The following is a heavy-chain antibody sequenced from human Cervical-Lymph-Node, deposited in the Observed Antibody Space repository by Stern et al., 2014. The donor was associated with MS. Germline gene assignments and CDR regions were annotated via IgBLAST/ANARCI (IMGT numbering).Heavy chain of an antibody. J-gene: IGHJ6*02. CDR1: GFTFLSSA. V-gene: IGHV1-58*02. D-gene: IGHD2/OR15-2a*01. CDR3: AAEREYIRSGIYHYSGMDV. Sequence: QLEESGPEVKRPGTSVRVSCKASGFTFLSSAMQWVRQARRQRLEWIGFIVVYSADTRYAQKFHDRVTISRDMSTSTVNMELSSLRAEDTAVYYYAAEREYIRSGIYHYSGMDVWGQGTTVTVSS. CDR2: IVVYSADT.